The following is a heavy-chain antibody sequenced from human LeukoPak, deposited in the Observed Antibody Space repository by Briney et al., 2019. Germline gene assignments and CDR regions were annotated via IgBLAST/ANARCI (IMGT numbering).Heavy chain of an antibody. CDR3: ARYYSSNWYFDY. J-gene: IGHJ4*02. CDR2: IYYSGST. Sequence: SETLSLTCTVSGGSISSYYWSWIRQPPGKGLECIGYIYYSGSTNYNPSLKSRVTISIDTSKNQFSLKLSSVTAAGTAVYYCARYYSSNWYFDYWGQGTLVTVSS. V-gene: IGHV4-59*08. CDR1: GGSISSYY. D-gene: IGHD6-13*01.